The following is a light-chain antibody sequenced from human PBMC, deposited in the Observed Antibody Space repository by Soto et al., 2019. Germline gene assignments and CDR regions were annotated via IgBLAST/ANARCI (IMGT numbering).Light chain of an antibody. CDR2: EAS. Sequence: QSALTQPASVSGSPGQSITISCTGTNSDVGCHNFVSWYQQYPGKAPKLLIYEASKRPSGLSNRFSGSKSGNTASLTISGLQAEDEADYYCCSLTNGATWVFGGGTKVTVL. J-gene: IGLJ3*02. CDR3: CSLTNGATWV. CDR1: NSDVGCHNF. V-gene: IGLV2-23*01.